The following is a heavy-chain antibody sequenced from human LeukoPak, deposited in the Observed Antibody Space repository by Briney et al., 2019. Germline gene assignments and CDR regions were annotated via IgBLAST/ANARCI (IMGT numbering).Heavy chain of an antibody. CDR3: ARDKMEWLLSARVAGAFDI. CDR1: GLTFSSYW. Sequence: PGGSLRLSCAASGLTFSSYWMSWVRQAPGKGLEWVANIKQDGSEKYYVDSVKGRFTISRDNAKNSLYLQMNSLRAEDTAVYYCARDKMEWLLSARVAGAFDIWGQGTMVTVSS. V-gene: IGHV3-7*01. CDR2: IKQDGSEK. D-gene: IGHD3-3*01. J-gene: IGHJ3*02.